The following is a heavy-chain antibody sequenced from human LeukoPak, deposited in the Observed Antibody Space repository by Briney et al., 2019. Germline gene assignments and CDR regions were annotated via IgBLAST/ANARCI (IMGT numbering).Heavy chain of an antibody. CDR1: GGSISFYY. CDR3: ARGYSSTSSTPDY. V-gene: IGHV4-4*07. Sequence: SGTLSLTCTVSGGSISFYYCSWVRQPTGKGLEWVGRIYTSGSTNYNPSLKSRVTMSVDTSKNHFSLKLTSVTAADTAVYYCARGYSSTSSTPDYWGQGTLVTVSS. CDR2: IYTSGST. D-gene: IGHD6-6*01. J-gene: IGHJ4*02.